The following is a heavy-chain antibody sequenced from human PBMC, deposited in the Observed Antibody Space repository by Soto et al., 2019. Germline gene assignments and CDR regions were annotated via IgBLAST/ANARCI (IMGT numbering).Heavy chain of an antibody. CDR3: ARGEYMGSSWQPIYYFDY. V-gene: IGHV6-1*01. CDR2: TYYRSKWYN. CDR1: GDSVSSNSAA. D-gene: IGHD6-13*01. J-gene: IGHJ4*02. Sequence: QVQLQQSGPGLVKPSQTLSLTCAISGDSVSSNSAAWNWIRQSPSRGLEWLGRTYYRSKWYNDYAVSVKSRITINPDTSKNQFSLQLNSVTPEDTAVYYCARGEYMGSSWQPIYYFDYWGQGTLVTVSS.